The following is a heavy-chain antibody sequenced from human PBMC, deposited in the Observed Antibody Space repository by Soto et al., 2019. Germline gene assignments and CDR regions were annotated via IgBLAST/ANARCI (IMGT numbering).Heavy chain of an antibody. CDR3: ASYLVDIVATIASLFDY. CDR2: IYYSGST. Sequence: SETLSLTCTVSGGSISSSSYYWGWIRQPPGKGLEWIGSIYYSGSTYYNPSLKSRVTISVDTSKNQFSLKLSSVTAADTAVYYCASYLVDIVATIASLFDYWGQGTLVTVSS. CDR1: GGSISSSSYY. D-gene: IGHD5-12*01. J-gene: IGHJ4*02. V-gene: IGHV4-39*01.